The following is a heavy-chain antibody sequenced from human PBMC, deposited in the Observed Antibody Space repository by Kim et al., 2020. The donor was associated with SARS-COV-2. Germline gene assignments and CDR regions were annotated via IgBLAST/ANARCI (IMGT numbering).Heavy chain of an antibody. Sequence: SETLSLTCTVSSGSITSSSYYWAWIRQPPGKGLEWIGSIYYSGNTNHNPSLKSRVTISVDTSKNQFSLRLNAVTAADTAVYYCARLYYGMDVWGQGTTVTVSS. J-gene: IGHJ6*02. V-gene: IGHV4-39*01. CDR1: SGSITSSSYY. CDR2: IYYSGNT. CDR3: ARLYYGMDV.